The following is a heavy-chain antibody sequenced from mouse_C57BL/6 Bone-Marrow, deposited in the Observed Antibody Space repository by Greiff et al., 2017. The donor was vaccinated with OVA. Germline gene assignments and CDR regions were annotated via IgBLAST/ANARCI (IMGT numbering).Heavy chain of an antibody. J-gene: IGHJ3*01. CDR3: ARSNYDYDKAY. CDR2: IYPGSGNT. Sequence: VQLQQSGAELVRPGASVKLSCKASGYTFTDYYINWVKQRPGQGLEWIARIYPGSGNTYYNEKFKGKATLTAEKSSSTAYMQLSSLTSEDSAVYFCARSNYDYDKAYWGQGTLVTVSA. D-gene: IGHD2-4*01. V-gene: IGHV1-76*01. CDR1: GYTFTDYY.